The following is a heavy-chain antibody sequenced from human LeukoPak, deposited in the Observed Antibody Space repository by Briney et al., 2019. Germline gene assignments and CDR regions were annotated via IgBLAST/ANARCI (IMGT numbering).Heavy chain of an antibody. CDR3: ARGGDTYSSSWYWFDP. D-gene: IGHD6-13*01. CDR1: GGSISSYY. CDR2: IYYSGST. Sequence: SETLSLTCTVSGGSISSYYWSWIRQPPGKGLEWIGYIYYSGSTNYNPSLKSRVTISVDTSKNQFSLKLKSVTAADTAMYYCARGGDTYSSSWYWFDPWGQGTLVTVSS. J-gene: IGHJ5*02. V-gene: IGHV4-59*12.